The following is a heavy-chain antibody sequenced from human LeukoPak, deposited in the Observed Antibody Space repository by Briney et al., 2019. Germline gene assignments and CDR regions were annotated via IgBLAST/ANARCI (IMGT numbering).Heavy chain of an antibody. CDR1: GFTFSSYT. V-gene: IGHV3-48*01. D-gene: IGHD5/OR15-5a*01. Sequence: PGGSLRLSCAASGFTFSSYTMNWVRQAPGKGLEWLSYISSSGSTIYYADSVKGRFTISRDNAKNSLYLQMNSLRGEDTAVYYCVRGDLRLPRSTPDCWGQGTLVTVSS. CDR2: ISSSGSTI. J-gene: IGHJ4*02. CDR3: VRGDLRLPRSTPDC.